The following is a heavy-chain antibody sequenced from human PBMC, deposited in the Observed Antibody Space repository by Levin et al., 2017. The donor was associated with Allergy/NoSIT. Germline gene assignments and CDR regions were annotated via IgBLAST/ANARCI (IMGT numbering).Heavy chain of an antibody. D-gene: IGHD6-19*01. CDR2: IYSGGST. Sequence: PGGSLRLSCAASGFIVSSNYMSWVRQPPGKGLEWVSVIYSGGSTYYADSVKGRFTISRDNSKNTLYLQMNSLRAEDTAVYYCVRFYSAGTDYWGQGTLVTVSS. CDR1: GFIVSSNY. J-gene: IGHJ4*02. V-gene: IGHV3-53*01. CDR3: VRFYSAGTDY.